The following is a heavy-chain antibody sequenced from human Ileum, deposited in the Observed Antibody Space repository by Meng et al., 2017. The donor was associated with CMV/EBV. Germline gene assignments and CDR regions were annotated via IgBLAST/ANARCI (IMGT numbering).Heavy chain of an antibody. CDR3: ARGDIWNNYYSGTIDD. CDR1: GLTLGDYA. D-gene: IGHD3-3*01. J-gene: IGHJ4*02. Sequence: GESLKISCVASGLTLGDYAMHWVRQTPGKGLEWVSLISWDGGSSYHADSVKGRFTISRDNNKNSLYLQMNSLRIEDTAFYYCARGDIWNNYYSGTIDDWGQGTRVTVSS. CDR2: ISWDGGSS. V-gene: IGHV3-43D*03.